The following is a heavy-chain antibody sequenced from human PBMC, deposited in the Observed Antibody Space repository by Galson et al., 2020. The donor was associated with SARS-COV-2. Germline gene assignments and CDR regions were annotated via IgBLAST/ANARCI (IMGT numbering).Heavy chain of an antibody. CDR3: ARDSQGGNDYNYLLF. CDR2: INPSGGRT. J-gene: IGHJ4*02. Sequence: ASEKVPCQASGYTFTSYYLHWLRQAPGQGLDGMGIINPSGGRTTYAQKFQGRVTMTRDTSTSPVYMELSSLRSEDTAVYYCARDSQGGNDYNYLLFWGQGTLVTVSS. V-gene: IGHV1-46*01. CDR1: GYTFTSYY. D-gene: IGHD4-4*01.